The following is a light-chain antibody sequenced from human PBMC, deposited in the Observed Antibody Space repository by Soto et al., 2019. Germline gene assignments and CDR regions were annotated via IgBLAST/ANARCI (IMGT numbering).Light chain of an antibody. J-gene: IGLJ7*01. CDR1: SSDVGGHNY. CDR2: EVS. Sequence: QSALTQPASVSGSPGQSITISCIGTSSDVGGHNYVSWYQQYPGKAPKLMISEVSDRPSGISYRFSGSTSGNTASLTISWLQAEDEADYYCSSYTRSNTWVFGGGTQLTVL. V-gene: IGLV2-14*01. CDR3: SSYTRSNTWV.